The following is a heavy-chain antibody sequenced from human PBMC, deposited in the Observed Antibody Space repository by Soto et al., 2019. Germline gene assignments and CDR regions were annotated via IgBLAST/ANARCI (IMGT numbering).Heavy chain of an antibody. Sequence: SETLSLTCTVSGGSISSSNYYWGWIRQPPGKGLEWIGSIYYSGSTYYNPSLKSRVTISVDTSKNQFSLKLSSVTAADTAVYYCARRQSSSWYGLWGQGTLVTVS. J-gene: IGHJ4*02. D-gene: IGHD6-13*01. CDR3: ARRQSSSWYGL. CDR2: IYYSGST. CDR1: GGSISSSNYY. V-gene: IGHV4-39*01.